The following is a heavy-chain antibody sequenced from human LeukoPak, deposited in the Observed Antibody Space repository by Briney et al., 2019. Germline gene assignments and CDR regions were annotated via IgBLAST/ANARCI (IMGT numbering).Heavy chain of an antibody. J-gene: IGHJ4*02. CDR2: INPSGGST. CDR3: ARDYGDYAGASY. V-gene: IGHV1-46*01. D-gene: IGHD4-17*01. CDR1: GYTFTNYG. Sequence: ASVKVSCKASGYTFTNYGISWVRQAPGQGLEWMGIINPSGGSTSYAQKFQGRVTMTRDMSTSTVYMELNSLRSEDTAVYYCARDYGDYAGASYWGQGTLVTVSS.